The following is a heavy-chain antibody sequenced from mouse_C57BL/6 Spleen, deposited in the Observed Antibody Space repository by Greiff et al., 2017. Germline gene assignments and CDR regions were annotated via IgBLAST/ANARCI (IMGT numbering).Heavy chain of an antibody. V-gene: IGHV1-18*01. CDR1: GYTFTDYN. CDR2: INPNNGGT. Sequence: EVQLQESGPELVKPGASVKIPCKASGYTFTDYNMDWVKQSHGKSLEWIGDINPNNGGTIYNQKFKGKATLTVDKSSSTAYMELRSLTSEDTAVYYCARGELFAYWGQGTLVTVSA. CDR3: ARGELFAY. J-gene: IGHJ3*01.